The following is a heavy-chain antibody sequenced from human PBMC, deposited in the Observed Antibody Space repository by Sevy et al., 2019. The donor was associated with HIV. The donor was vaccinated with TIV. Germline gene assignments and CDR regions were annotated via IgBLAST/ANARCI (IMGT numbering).Heavy chain of an antibody. V-gene: IGHV3-9*01. CDR3: ARDIGAGSNSESSSPPFFFYYFDA. CDR1: GFSLDDYA. CDR2: ISWNRGSI. D-gene: IGHD1-26*01. J-gene: IGHJ4*02. Sequence: GGSLRLSCAASGFSLDDYAMHWVRQSSGKGLEWVAGISWNRGSIGYADSVKGRFTISRDNARNTLYLQMNNMRSEDTALYYCARDIGAGSNSESSSPPFFFYYFDAWGQGTLVTVSS.